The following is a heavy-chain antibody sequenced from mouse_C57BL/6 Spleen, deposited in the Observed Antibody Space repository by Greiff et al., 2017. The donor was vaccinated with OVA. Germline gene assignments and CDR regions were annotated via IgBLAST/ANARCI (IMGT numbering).Heavy chain of an antibody. D-gene: IGHD2-1*01. CDR1: GYTFTSYW. CDR3: ARWSLYGNYYFDY. CDR2: IDPSDSET. Sequence: VQLQQPGAELVRPGSSVKLSCKASGYTFTSYWMHWVKQRPIQGLEWIGNIDPSDSETHYNQKFKDKATLTVDKSSSTAYMQLSSLTSEDSAVYYCARWSLYGNYYFDYWGQGTTLTVSS. J-gene: IGHJ2*01. V-gene: IGHV1-52*01.